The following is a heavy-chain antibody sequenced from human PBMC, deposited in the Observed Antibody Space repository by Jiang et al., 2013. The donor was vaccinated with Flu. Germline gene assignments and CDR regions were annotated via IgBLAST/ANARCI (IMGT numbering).Heavy chain of an antibody. CDR1: SGSFSGYY. CDR2: INHSGST. D-gene: IGHD3-3*01. CDR3: ARDFHFYDFRSVHPYYFDY. V-gene: IGHV4-34*01. J-gene: IGHJ4*02. Sequence: LLKPSETLSLTCAVQSGSFSGYYWSWIRQPPGKGLEWIGEINHSGSTNYNPSLKSRVAISIDTSKNQFSLKLNSVTAADTAVYYCARDFHFYDFRSVHPYYFDYWGQGTLVTVSS.